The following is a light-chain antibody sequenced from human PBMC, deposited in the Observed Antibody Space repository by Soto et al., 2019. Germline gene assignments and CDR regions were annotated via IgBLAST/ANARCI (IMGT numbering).Light chain of an antibody. Sequence: EMVMTQSPATRSVATGERVTFSCRASQGVSMKLAWYQQKPGQAPRLLIYAASSRATGIPDRFSGSGSGTDLTLTIDGLEPEDFVVYYCQQYGYSPITFGQGTRLEIK. CDR3: QQYGYSPIT. J-gene: IGKJ5*01. CDR1: QGVSMK. CDR2: AAS. V-gene: IGKV3-20*01.